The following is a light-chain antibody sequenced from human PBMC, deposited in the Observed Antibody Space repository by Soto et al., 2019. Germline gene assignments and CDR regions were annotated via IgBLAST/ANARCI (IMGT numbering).Light chain of an antibody. Sequence: DIQMTQSPSTLSASVGDRVTITCRASQSIHNLLAWYQQKPGKAPKLLIFKASSLEIGVPSRFSGSGSGTEFTLTISSLQPDDFATYYCQQDNSYWTFGQGTKVEIK. J-gene: IGKJ1*01. CDR2: KAS. CDR1: QSIHNL. CDR3: QQDNSYWT. V-gene: IGKV1-5*03.